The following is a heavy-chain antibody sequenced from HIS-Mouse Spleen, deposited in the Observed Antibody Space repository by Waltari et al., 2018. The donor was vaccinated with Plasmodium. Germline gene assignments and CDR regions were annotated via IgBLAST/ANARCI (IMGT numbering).Heavy chain of an antibody. CDR3: AKAQGVINFDY. Sequence: QVQLVASGGGVVQPGRSLRRPCAASGSTSFRYGMHWVRQAPGKGLEWVAVISYDGSNKYYADSVKGRFTISRDNSKNTLYLQMNSLRAEDTAVYYCAKAQGVINFDYWGQGTLVTVSS. CDR2: ISYDGSNK. D-gene: IGHD3-16*01. J-gene: IGHJ4*02. CDR1: GSTSFRYG. V-gene: IGHV3-30*18.